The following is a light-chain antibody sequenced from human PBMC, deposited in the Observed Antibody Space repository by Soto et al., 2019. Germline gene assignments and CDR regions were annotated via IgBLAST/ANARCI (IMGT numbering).Light chain of an antibody. Sequence: EIVWTQSQGTLSLSPGERGTLSCRASQRVSSNFLSWYQQKPGQAPRLLIFDASTRPTRLPDRFTGRGCGTDFPLTISRLEPEEFAVYYCQFYGDPPKTFGQGTKVAIK. V-gene: IGKV3-20*01. J-gene: IGKJ1*01. CDR3: QFYGDPPKT. CDR1: QRVSSNF. CDR2: DAS.